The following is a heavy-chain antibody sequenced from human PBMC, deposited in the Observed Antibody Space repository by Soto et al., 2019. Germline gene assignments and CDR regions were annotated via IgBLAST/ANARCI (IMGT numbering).Heavy chain of an antibody. CDR3: ARTRGAQLRGAVAGTWDYCYYYGMDV. Sequence: SQTLSLTCAISGDSVSSNSAAWNWIRQSPSRGLEWLGRTYYRSKWYNDYAVSVKSRITINPDTSKNQFSLQLNSVTPEDTAVYYCARTRGAQLRGAVAGTWDYCYYYGMDVWGQGTTVTVSS. V-gene: IGHV6-1*01. D-gene: IGHD6-19*01. J-gene: IGHJ6*02. CDR1: GDSVSSNSAA. CDR2: TYYRSKWYN.